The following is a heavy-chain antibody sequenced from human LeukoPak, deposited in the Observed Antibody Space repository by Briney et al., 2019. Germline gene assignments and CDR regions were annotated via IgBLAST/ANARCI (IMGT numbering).Heavy chain of an antibody. Sequence: SETLSLTCTVSGGSISSSSYYWGWIRQPPGKGLEWSGSIYYSGSTYYNPSLKSRVTISVDTSKNQFSLKLSSVTAADTAVYYCARDLRAAAGTLPAYWGQGTLVTVSS. J-gene: IGHJ4*02. CDR1: GGSISSSSYY. D-gene: IGHD6-13*01. V-gene: IGHV4-39*07. CDR3: ARDLRAAAGTLPAY. CDR2: IYYSGST.